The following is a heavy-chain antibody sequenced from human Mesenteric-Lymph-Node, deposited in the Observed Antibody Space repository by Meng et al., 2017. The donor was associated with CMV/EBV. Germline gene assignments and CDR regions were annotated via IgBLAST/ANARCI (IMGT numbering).Heavy chain of an antibody. CDR2: IYYSGST. CDR1: GGSISSYY. V-gene: IGHV4-59*01. CDR3: ARGVGLVGY. Sequence: SETLSLTCTVSGGSISSYYWSWIRQPPGKGLEWIGYIYYSGSTNYNPSLKSRVTISVDTSKNQFSLKLSSVTAADTAVYYCARGVGLVGYWGQGTLVTVSS. D-gene: IGHD1-26*01. J-gene: IGHJ4*02.